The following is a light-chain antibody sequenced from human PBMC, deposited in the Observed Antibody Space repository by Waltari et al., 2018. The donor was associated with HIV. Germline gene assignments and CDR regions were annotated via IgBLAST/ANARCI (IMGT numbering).Light chain of an antibody. J-gene: IGLJ2*01. CDR3: LAWDSSTVI. V-gene: IGLV3-1*01. Sequence: CWYEQKPGQSPLLVIYDDTKRPSGIPERFSGSNSVNTATLTISGTQAVDEADYYCLAWDSSTVIFGGGTRLTVL. CDR2: DDT.